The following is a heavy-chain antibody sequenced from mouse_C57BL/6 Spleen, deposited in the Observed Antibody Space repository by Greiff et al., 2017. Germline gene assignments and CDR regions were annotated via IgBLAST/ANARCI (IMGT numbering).Heavy chain of an antibody. CDR3: ARSFNWEGDYFDY. Sequence: QVQLQQSGAELVKPGASVKISCKASGYAFRRYWLNWVKQRPGQGLEWIGQIYPGDGATNYNGKFKGKATLTADKSSSTAYMQLSSLTAEDSAVYFCARSFNWEGDYFDYWGQGTTLTVSS. V-gene: IGHV1-80*01. CDR1: GYAFRRYW. J-gene: IGHJ2*01. CDR2: IYPGDGAT. D-gene: IGHD4-1*02.